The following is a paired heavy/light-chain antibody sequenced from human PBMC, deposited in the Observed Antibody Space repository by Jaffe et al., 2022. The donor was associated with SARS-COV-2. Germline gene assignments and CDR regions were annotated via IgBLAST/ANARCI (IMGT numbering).Light chain of an antibody. Sequence: QSVLTQPPSASGTPGQRVTISCSGSSSNIGGYSVSWYQQLPGTAPKLLIHTSNQRPSGVPARFSGSKSGTSASLAISGLQSEDEADYYCATWDDSLNAVLFGGGTKLTVL. CDR2: TSN. V-gene: IGLV1-44*01. CDR3: ATWDDSLNAVL. J-gene: IGLJ3*02. CDR1: SSNIGGYS.
Heavy chain of an antibody. CDR1: GYNFIAYW. Sequence: EVQLVQSGAEVKKPGDSLKISCKGSGYNFIAYWIAWVRQMPGKGLEWMGTIYPADSDTRYSPSFQGQVTISADKSISTAYLQWSSLQASDTAMYYCARLEVYSHTALGYWGQGTLVTVSS. J-gene: IGHJ4*02. V-gene: IGHV5-51*01. CDR3: ARLEVYSHTALGY. CDR2: IYPADSDT. D-gene: IGHD4-4*01.